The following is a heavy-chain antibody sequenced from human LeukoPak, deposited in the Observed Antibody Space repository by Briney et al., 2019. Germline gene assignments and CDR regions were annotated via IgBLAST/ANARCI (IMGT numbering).Heavy chain of an antibody. CDR1: ASGVSFTSHS. D-gene: IGHD1-20*01. CDR3: AREYNSRATFDY. CDR2: ISSSGSYI. V-gene: IGHV3-21*05. J-gene: IGHJ4*02. Sequence: GGSLRLSCAASASGVSFTSHSMNWVRQAPGKGLEWISYISSSGSYIFYAASVEGRFTVSRDNARNSLHLQMNSLRAEDTAIYYCAREYNSRATFDYWGQGTLVTVSS.